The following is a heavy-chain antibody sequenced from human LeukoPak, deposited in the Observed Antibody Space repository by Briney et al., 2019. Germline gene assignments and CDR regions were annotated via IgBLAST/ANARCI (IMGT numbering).Heavy chain of an antibody. CDR3: TRLLGWYEAFDI. V-gene: IGHV3-73*01. D-gene: IGHD6-19*01. CDR2: IRSKANSYAT. CDR1: GFTFSGSA. Sequence: QPGGSLKLSCAASGFTFSGSAMHWVRQASGKGLEWVGRIRSKANSYATAYAASVKGRFTISRDDSKNTAYLQMNSLKTEDTAVYYCTRLLGWYEAFDIWGQGTMVTVSS. J-gene: IGHJ3*02.